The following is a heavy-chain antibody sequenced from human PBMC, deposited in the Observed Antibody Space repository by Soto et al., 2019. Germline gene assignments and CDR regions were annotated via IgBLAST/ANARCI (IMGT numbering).Heavy chain of an antibody. J-gene: IGHJ4*02. CDR1: GFTFSTYW. CDR3: SRSLNS. V-gene: IGHV3-7*01. CDR2: INQDGSEK. Sequence: GGSLRLSCAASGFTFSTYWMDWVRQTPGKGLEWVANINQDGSEKNYVDSVNGRFTIYRDNAKNSLYLQMSSLTAEDSALYYCSRSLNSWGQGXLVTVSS.